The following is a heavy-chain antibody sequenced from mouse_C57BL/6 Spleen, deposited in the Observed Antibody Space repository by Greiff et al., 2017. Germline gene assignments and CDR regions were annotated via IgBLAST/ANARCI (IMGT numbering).Heavy chain of an antibody. J-gene: IGHJ4*01. V-gene: IGHV1-74*01. CDR3: AIWGPYDAMDY. Sequence: QVQLQQPGAELVKPGASVKVSCKASGYTFTSYWLHWVKQRPGQGLVWIGRFHPSDSDTNYNQKFKGKATLTVDKSASTAYMQLISLTSEDSAVYYCAIWGPYDAMDYWGQGTSVTVSS. CDR2: FHPSDSDT. CDR1: GYTFTSYW.